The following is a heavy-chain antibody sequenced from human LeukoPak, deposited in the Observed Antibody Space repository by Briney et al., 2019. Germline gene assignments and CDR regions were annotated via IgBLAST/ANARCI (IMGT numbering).Heavy chain of an antibody. V-gene: IGHV3-33*01. CDR1: GFTFSSYG. D-gene: IGHD3-10*01. J-gene: IGHJ3*02. Sequence: GGSLRLSCAASGFTFSSYGMHWVRQAPGKGLEWVAAIWYDGSNKYYADSVKGRFTISRDNSKNTLYLQMNSLRAEDTAVYYCAREGNRNYYGSGYDAFDIWGQGTMVTVSS. CDR3: AREGNRNYYGSGYDAFDI. CDR2: IWYDGSNK.